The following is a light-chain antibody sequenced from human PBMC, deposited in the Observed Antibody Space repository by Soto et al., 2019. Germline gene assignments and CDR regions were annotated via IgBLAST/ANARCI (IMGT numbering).Light chain of an antibody. V-gene: IGLV2-11*02. CDR3: CSYARSPWV. Sequence: SVLTQARSGFPCPGPSLTNSCPGRSIDVGGYNFVSWYLQYPGKAPKLLIYDVDKRPSGVPHRFSGSRSGNTASLTISGLQAEDEADSFCCSYARSPWVFGTVTKVTVL. J-gene: IGLJ1*01. CDR2: DVD. CDR1: SIDVGGYNF.